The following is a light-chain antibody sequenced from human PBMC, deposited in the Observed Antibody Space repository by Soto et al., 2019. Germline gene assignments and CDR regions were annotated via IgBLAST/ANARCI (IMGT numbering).Light chain of an antibody. CDR3: QQSYSTPVT. CDR2: VAS. CDR1: QTVSTS. J-gene: IGKJ5*01. V-gene: IGKV1-39*01. Sequence: DIQMTQSPSSLSASVGDRVTITCRASQTVSTSLNWYQQKPGKAPNLLIYVASSLQSGVPSRFSGRGSGTDFTLIIRSLQPEDFANYYCQQSYSTPVTFGQGTRLEIK.